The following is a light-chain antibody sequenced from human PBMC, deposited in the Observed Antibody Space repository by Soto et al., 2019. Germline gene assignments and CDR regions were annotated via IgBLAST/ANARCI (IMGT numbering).Light chain of an antibody. Sequence: EIVLTQSPGTLSLSPGERATLSCRASQSVSSSFLAWYQQKPGQAPRLLIYGASSRATGVPDRFSGSGSGTDFTLTNSRLEPEDVAVYYCQQYGSSPLTFGGGTKAEIK. CDR2: GAS. V-gene: IGKV3-20*01. CDR3: QQYGSSPLT. CDR1: QSVSSSF. J-gene: IGKJ4*01.